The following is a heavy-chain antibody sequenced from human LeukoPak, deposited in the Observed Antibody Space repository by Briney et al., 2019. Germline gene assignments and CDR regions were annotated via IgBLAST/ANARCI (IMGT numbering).Heavy chain of an antibody. V-gene: IGHV3-74*01. CDR2: INGDGRTT. J-gene: IGHJ4*02. Sequence: GGSLRLSCAASGFTFSNSWMHWVRQAPGKGLVWVSRINGDGRTTNYADSVKGRFTISRDNARSTLYLQMNSLRPEDTAVYYCAKDDYGSFDYWGQGTLVTVSS. CDR3: AKDDYGSFDY. D-gene: IGHD3-10*01. CDR1: GFTFSNSW.